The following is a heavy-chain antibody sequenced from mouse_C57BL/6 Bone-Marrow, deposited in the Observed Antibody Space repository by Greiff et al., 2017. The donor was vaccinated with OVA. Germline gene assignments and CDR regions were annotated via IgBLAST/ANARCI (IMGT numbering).Heavy chain of an antibody. CDR2: IDPEDGDT. V-gene: IGHV14-1*01. J-gene: IGHJ3*01. CDR3: TPSDYDGSSYRAY. D-gene: IGHD1-1*01. CDR1: GFNFTDYY. Sequence: EVQLQQSGAELVRPGASVKLSCTASGFNFTDYYMHWVKQRPEQGLEWIGRIDPEDGDTEYDAKFQGKATMTADTSSNTAYLQLSSLTSEDTAVYYCTPSDYDGSSYRAYRGQGILVTVSA.